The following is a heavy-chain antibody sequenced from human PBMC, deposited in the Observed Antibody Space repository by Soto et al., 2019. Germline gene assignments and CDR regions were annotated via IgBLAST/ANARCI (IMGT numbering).Heavy chain of an antibody. J-gene: IGHJ4*02. D-gene: IGHD2-21*02. V-gene: IGHV3-30-3*01. CDR3: ARDKDIVVVTAIRGLDY. CDR1: GFTFSSYA. CDR2: ISYDGSNK. Sequence: GGSLRLSCAASGFTFSSYAMHWVRQAPGKGLEWVAVISYDGSNKYYADSVKGRFTISRDNSKNTLYLQMNSLRAEDTAVYYCARDKDIVVVTAIRGLDYWGQGTLVTVSS.